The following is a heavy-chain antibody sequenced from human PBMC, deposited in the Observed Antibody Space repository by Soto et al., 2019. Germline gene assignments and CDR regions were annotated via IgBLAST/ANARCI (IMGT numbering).Heavy chain of an antibody. CDR1: GGSISSYY. CDR3: AREGYCSGGSCYAYAFDI. D-gene: IGHD2-15*01. J-gene: IGHJ3*02. CDR2: IYTSGST. Sequence: ASETLSLTCTVPGGSISSYYWSWIRQPAGKGLEWIGRIYTSGSTNYNPSLKSRVTMSVDTSKNQFSLKLSSVTAADTAVYYCAREGYCSGGSCYAYAFDIWGQGTMVTVSS. V-gene: IGHV4-4*07.